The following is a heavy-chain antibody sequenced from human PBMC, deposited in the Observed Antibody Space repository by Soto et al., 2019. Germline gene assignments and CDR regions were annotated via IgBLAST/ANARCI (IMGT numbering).Heavy chain of an antibody. V-gene: IGHV3-7*03. CDR3: ARDRARGPPDAFDI. Sequence: GGSLRLSCAASGFTFSSYWMSWVRQAPGKGLEWVANIKQDGSEKYYVDSVKGRFTISRDNAKNSLYLQMNSLRAEDTAVYYCARDRARGPPDAFDIWGQGTMVTVSS. J-gene: IGHJ3*02. D-gene: IGHD3-10*01. CDR1: GFTFSSYW. CDR2: IKQDGSEK.